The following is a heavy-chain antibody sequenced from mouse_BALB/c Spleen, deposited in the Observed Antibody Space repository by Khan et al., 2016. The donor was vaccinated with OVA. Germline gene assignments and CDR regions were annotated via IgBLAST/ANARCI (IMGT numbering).Heavy chain of an antibody. CDR3: ARGNYYGDYFDY. Sequence: EVQLQESGPGLVKPSQSLSLTCTVTGYSITSGYAWNWIRQFPGNKLEWMGYISYSGVTSYNPSLKSRISITRDTSKNQFFLQLNSLTTEDTATYYSARGNYYGDYFDYWGQGTTLTVSS. J-gene: IGHJ2*01. D-gene: IGHD1-1*01. CDR2: ISYSGVT. CDR1: GYSITSGYA. V-gene: IGHV3-2*02.